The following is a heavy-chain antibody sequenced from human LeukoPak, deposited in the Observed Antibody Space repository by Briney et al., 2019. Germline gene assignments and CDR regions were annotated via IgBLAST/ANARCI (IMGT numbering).Heavy chain of an antibody. CDR1: GLTFSSIS. J-gene: IGHJ4*02. V-gene: IGHV3-21*06. CDR3: TRDLPVPSLVRGIIIYGLIDY. Sequence: GRSLRLSCEDSGLTFSSISMNCVHQAPGNGLKWVSSVSPDGGIKYYVGSVKCRFSTSRDNVKSSLYLQINSLRAEDTAVHYCTRDLPVPSLVRGIIIYGLIDYWGQGSLVSVSS. CDR2: VSPDGGIK. D-gene: IGHD3-10*01.